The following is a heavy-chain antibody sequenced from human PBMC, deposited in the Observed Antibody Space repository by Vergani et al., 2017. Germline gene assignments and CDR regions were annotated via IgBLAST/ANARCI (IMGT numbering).Heavy chain of an antibody. Sequence: QVQLVQSGAEVKKPGASVKVSCKASGYTFTSYYMHWVRQAPGQGLEWMGIINPSGGSTSYAQKFQGRVTMTRDTSTSTVYMELSSLRSEDTAVYYCARDRGYCSSTSCYVLPDYYYYYGMDVWGQGTTVTVSS. V-gene: IGHV1-46*01. CDR2: INPSGGST. D-gene: IGHD2-2*01. CDR1: GYTFTSYY. CDR3: ARDRGYCSSTSCYVLPDYYYYYGMDV. J-gene: IGHJ6*02.